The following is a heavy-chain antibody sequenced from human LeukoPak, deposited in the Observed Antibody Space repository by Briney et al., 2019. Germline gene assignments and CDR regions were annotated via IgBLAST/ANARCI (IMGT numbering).Heavy chain of an antibody. V-gene: IGHV4-34*01. D-gene: IGHD3-22*01. Sequence: PSETLSLTCAVYGGSFSGYYWSWIRQPPGKGLEWIGEINHSGSTNYNPSLKSRVTISVDTSKNQFSLKLSSVTAADTAVYYCARIGGYYSFFDYWGQGTLVTVSS. J-gene: IGHJ4*02. CDR3: ARIGGYYSFFDY. CDR1: GGSFSGYY. CDR2: INHSGST.